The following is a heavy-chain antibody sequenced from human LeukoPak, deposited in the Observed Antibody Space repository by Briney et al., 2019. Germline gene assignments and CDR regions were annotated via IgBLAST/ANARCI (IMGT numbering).Heavy chain of an antibody. J-gene: IGHJ4*02. CDR3: ARDTGGYDWVRYYFDY. CDR2: INAGNGNT. D-gene: IGHD5-12*01. CDR1: GYTFTSYA. Sequence: ASVKVSCKASGYTFTSYAMHWVRQAPGQRLERMGWINAGNGNTKYSQKFQGRVTITRDTSASTAYMELSSLRSEDTAVYYCARDTGGYDWVRYYFDYWGQGTLVTVSS. V-gene: IGHV1-3*01.